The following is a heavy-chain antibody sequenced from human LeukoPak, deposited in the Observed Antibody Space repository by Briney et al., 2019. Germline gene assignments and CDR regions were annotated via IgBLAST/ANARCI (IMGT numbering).Heavy chain of an antibody. J-gene: IGHJ4*02. D-gene: IGHD3-9*01. CDR2: ISGSGGST. V-gene: IGHV3-23*01. CDR3: AKDNIKRTPKVYFDWLLSPFDY. CDR1: GFTFSSYA. Sequence: LSGGSLRLSCAASGFTFSSYAMSWVRQAPGKGLEWVSAISGSGGSTYYADSVKGRFTISRDNSKNTLYLQMNSLRAEDTAVYYCAKDNIKRTPKVYFDWLLSPFDYWGQGTLVTVSS.